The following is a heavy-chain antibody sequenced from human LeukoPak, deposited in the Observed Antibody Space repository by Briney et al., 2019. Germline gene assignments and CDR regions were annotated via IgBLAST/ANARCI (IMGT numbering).Heavy chain of an antibody. Sequence: GGSLRLSCAASGVTFSSYAMSWVRQAPGKGLEWVSAISGSGGSTYYADSVKGRFTISRDNSKNTLYLQMNSLRAEDTAVYYCAKVVDSSGYTHFDYWGQGTLVTVPS. CDR1: GVTFSSYA. V-gene: IGHV3-23*01. D-gene: IGHD3-22*01. J-gene: IGHJ4*02. CDR3: AKVVDSSGYTHFDY. CDR2: ISGSGGST.